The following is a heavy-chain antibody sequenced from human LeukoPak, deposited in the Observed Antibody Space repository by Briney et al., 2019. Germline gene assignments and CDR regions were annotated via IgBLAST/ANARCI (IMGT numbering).Heavy chain of an antibody. D-gene: IGHD4-23*01. CDR3: ARRAGGYSHPYDY. Sequence: GGSLRLSCAASGFTFSSYAMSWVRQAPGKGLEWVSAISGSGGSTYYADSAKGRFTISRDNSKNTLYLQMNSLRAEDTAVYYCARRAGGYSHPYDYWGQGILVTVSS. V-gene: IGHV3-23*01. CDR1: GFTFSSYA. CDR2: ISGSGGST. J-gene: IGHJ4*02.